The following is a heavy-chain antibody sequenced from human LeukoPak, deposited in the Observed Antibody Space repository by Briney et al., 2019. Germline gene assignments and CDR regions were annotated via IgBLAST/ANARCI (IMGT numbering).Heavy chain of an antibody. J-gene: IGHJ6*02. CDR2: TYYRSKWYN. CDR3: ARGLRIAVAGTRPYYGMDV. CDR1: GDSVSSNSAA. Sequence: SQTLSLTCAISGDSVSSNSAAWNWIRQSPSRGLEWLGRTYYRSKWYNNYAVSVKSRITINPDTSKNQFSLQLNSVTPEDTAVYYCARGLRIAVAGTRPYYGMDVWGQGTTVTVSS. V-gene: IGHV6-1*01. D-gene: IGHD6-19*01.